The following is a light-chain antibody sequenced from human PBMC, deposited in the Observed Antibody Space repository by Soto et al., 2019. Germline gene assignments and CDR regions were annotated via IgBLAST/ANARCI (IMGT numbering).Light chain of an antibody. CDR1: SSDVGGYKY. V-gene: IGLV2-14*01. CDR2: EVS. J-gene: IGLJ1*01. Sequence: QSVLTQPASVSGSAGQSITISCTGTSSDVGGYKYVSWYQQHPGKSPRLMIYEVSNRPSGVSHRFSGSKSGNTASLTISGLQAEDEADYYCSSYTSSSTLYVFGTGTKVTVL. CDR3: SSYTSSSTLYV.